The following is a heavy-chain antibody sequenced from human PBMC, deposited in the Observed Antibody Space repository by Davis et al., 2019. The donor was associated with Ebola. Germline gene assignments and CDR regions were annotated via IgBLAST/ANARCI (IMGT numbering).Heavy chain of an antibody. V-gene: IGHV3-23*01. CDR2: ISDSGGST. J-gene: IGHJ2*01. Sequence: GESLKISCEASGFTFSNYAMSWVRQAPGKGLEWVSGISDSGGSTYYADSVKGRFTISRDNSKNTLYLQMNSLRAEDTAVYYCTRHVSGDFWYFDLWGRGTTVTVSS. CDR1: GFTFSNYA. CDR3: TRHVSGDFWYFDL. D-gene: IGHD4-17*01.